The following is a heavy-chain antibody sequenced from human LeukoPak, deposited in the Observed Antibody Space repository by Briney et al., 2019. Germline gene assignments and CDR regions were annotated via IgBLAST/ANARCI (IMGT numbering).Heavy chain of an antibody. CDR2: IYYSGST. D-gene: IGHD6-13*01. V-gene: IGHV4-39*01. J-gene: IGHJ5*02. Sequence: SETLTLTCTVAGGSISSSSYYWGWIRQPPGKGLEWIGSIYYSGSTYYNPCLKSRVTISVDTSKNQFSLKLSSVTAADTAVYYCARRSTAPIAGTGVNWFDPWGQGTLVTVSS. CDR3: ARRSTAPIAGTGVNWFDP. CDR1: GGSISSSSYY.